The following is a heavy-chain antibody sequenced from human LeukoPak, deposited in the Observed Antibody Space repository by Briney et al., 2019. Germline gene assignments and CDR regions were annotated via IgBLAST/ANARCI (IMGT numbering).Heavy chain of an antibody. CDR1: GGSLSINSYY. CDR3: ARVLVSLPGKYYYYYMDV. V-gene: IGHV4-39*07. Sequence: PSETLSLTCSVSGGSLSINSYYWDWIRQSPGKGLEWLGSLYFRGNVYYNPSLKSRVTISVDTSKNQFSLKLSSVTAADTAVYYCARVLVSLPGKYYYYYMDVWGKGTTVTVSS. J-gene: IGHJ6*03. D-gene: IGHD3-16*02. CDR2: LYFRGNV.